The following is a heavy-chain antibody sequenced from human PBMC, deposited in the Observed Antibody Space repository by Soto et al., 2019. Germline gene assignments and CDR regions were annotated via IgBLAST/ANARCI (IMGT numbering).Heavy chain of an antibody. CDR2: ITNSGGT. Sequence: GSLRLSCAASGFTFSDYAMSWVRQAPGKGLAWASTITNSGGTYYADSVKGRFTISRDNSKNTLYLQVTSLRAEDAAVYYCVKDAPGSGWLSDYWGQGTLVTVSS. CDR3: VKDAPGSGWLSDY. J-gene: IGHJ4*02. D-gene: IGHD3-22*01. V-gene: IGHV3-23*01. CDR1: GFTFSDYA.